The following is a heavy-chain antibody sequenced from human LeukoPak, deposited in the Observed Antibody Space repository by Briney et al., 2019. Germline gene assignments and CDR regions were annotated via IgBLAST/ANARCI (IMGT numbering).Heavy chain of an antibody. CDR2: ISVYNGDT. CDR1: GYTFTNYG. Sequence: ASVKVSCKASGYTFTNYGVSWVRQAPGQGLEWMGWISVYNGDTNYAQKLQGRVTMTTDTSTSTAYMELRSLRSDDTAVYFCARVEGPSIFGVVDYWGPGTLVTVSS. D-gene: IGHD3-3*01. CDR3: ARVEGPSIFGVVDY. V-gene: IGHV1-18*01. J-gene: IGHJ4*02.